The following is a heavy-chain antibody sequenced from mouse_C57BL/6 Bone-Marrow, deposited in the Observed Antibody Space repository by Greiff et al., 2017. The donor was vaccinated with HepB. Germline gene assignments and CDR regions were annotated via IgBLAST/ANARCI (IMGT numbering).Heavy chain of an antibody. V-gene: IGHV1-42*01. CDR3: ARRRNSNLDY. D-gene: IGHD2-5*01. CDR2: INPSTGGT. J-gene: IGHJ2*01. CDR1: GYSFTGYY. Sequence: VQLQQSGPELVKPGASVKISCKASGYSFTGYYMNWVKQSPEKSLEWIGEINPSTGGTTYNQKFKAKATLTVDKSSSTAYMQLKSLTPEDSAVYYCARRRNSNLDYWGQGTTLTVSS.